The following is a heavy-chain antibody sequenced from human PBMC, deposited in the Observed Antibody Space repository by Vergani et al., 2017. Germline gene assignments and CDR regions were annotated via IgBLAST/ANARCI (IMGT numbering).Heavy chain of an antibody. CDR3: AKDKQQRGYYYYGMDV. V-gene: IGHV3-30*18. D-gene: IGHD6-13*01. Sequence: QVQLVESGGGVVQPGRSLRLSCAASGFTFSSYGMHWVRQAPGKGLEWVAVISYDGSNKYYADSVKGRFTISRDNSKNTLYLQMNSLRAEDTAVYYCAKDKQQRGYYYYGMDVWGRGTTVTVSS. J-gene: IGHJ6*02. CDR2: ISYDGSNK. CDR1: GFTFSSYG.